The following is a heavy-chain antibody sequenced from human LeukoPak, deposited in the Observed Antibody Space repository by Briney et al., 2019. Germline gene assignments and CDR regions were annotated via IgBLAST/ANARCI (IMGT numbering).Heavy chain of an antibody. CDR1: GFTFDDYA. Sequence: GGSLRLSCAASGFTFDDYAMHWVRQAPGKGLEWVSGISWNSGSIGYADSVKGRFTISRDNAKNSLYLQMNSLRAEDTAVYYCARSHDYGDCTIDYWGQGTLVTVSS. CDR2: ISWNSGSI. V-gene: IGHV3-9*01. J-gene: IGHJ4*02. CDR3: ARSHDYGDCTIDY. D-gene: IGHD4-17*01.